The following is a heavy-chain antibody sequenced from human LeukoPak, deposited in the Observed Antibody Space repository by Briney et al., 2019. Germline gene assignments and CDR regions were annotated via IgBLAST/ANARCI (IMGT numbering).Heavy chain of an antibody. CDR3: ARDENDAFDI. CDR2: INHSGSA. CDR1: GGSFSGYY. J-gene: IGHJ3*02. V-gene: IGHV4-34*01. Sequence: SETLSLTCAVYGGSFSGYYWSWIRQPPGKGLEWIGEINHSGSADYNPSLKSRVTISVDTSKNQFSLKLSSVTAADTAVYYCARDENDAFDIWGQGTMVTVSS.